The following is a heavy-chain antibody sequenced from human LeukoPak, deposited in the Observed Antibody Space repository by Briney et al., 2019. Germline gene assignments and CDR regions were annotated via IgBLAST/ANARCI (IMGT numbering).Heavy chain of an antibody. CDR3: ARLAHPYFDY. Sequence: SETLSLTCVASGGSISSGGYSWSWIRQPPGKGLEWIGYIYHSGSTYYNPSLKSRVTISVDTSKNQFSLKLSSVTAADTAVYYCARLAHPYFDYWGQGTLVTVSS. J-gene: IGHJ4*02. CDR1: GGSISSGGYS. V-gene: IGHV4-30-2*01. CDR2: IYHSGST.